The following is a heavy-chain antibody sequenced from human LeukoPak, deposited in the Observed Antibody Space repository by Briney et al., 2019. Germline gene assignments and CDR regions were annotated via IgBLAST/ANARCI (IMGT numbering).Heavy chain of an antibody. V-gene: IGHV3-30*02. CDR1: GFSFSDHY. J-gene: IGHJ5*02. CDR3: ANLISPGWFDP. Sequence: GGSLRLSCAASGFSFSDHYMDWVRQTPGKGLEWVAFIRYDGSNKSYADSVKGRFTISRDNSKNTLYLQMNSLRAEDTAVYYCANLISPGWFDPWGQGILVTVSS. CDR2: IRYDGSNK.